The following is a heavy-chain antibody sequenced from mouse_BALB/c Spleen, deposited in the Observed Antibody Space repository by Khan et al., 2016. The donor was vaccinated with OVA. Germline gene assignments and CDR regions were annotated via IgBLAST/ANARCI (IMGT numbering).Heavy chain of an antibody. J-gene: IGHJ4*01. Sequence: VQLVESGPGLVAPSQSLSITCTVSGFSLTGYGVNWVRQPPGKGLEWLGMIWGDGSTDYNSALKSRLNLSKDNSKSQVFLKMNSLQTDDTARYYGARAYYGNYREAMDYWGQGTSVTVSS. CDR2: IWGDGST. CDR3: ARAYYGNYREAMDY. V-gene: IGHV2-6-7*01. CDR1: GFSLTGYG. D-gene: IGHD2-10*01.